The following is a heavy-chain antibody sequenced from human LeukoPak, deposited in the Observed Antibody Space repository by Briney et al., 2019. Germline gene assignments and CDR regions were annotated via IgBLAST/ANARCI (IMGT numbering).Heavy chain of an antibody. CDR3: ARLPRGRGYSYGLSDY. Sequence: PSETLSLTCTVSGGSISSSSYYWGWIRQPPGKGLEWIGEINHSGSTNYNPSLKSRVTISVDTSKNQFSLKLSSVTAADTAVYYCARLPRGRGYSYGLSDYWGQGTLVTVSS. CDR1: GGSISSSSYY. D-gene: IGHD5-18*01. CDR2: INHSGST. V-gene: IGHV4-39*07. J-gene: IGHJ4*02.